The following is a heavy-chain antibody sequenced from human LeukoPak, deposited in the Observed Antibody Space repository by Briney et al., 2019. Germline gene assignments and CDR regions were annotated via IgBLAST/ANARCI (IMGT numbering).Heavy chain of an antibody. Sequence: ASVKVSCKASGYTFINHAISWVRQAPGQGLEWMGWISAYNGNTNYTQKVQGRVTMTTDTSTSTTYMELRSLRSDDTSVYYCARGFSYAYGAFDFWGQGTMVTASS. CDR1: GYTFINHA. CDR2: ISAYNGNT. CDR3: ARGFSYAYGAFDF. D-gene: IGHD5-18*01. V-gene: IGHV1-18*01. J-gene: IGHJ3*01.